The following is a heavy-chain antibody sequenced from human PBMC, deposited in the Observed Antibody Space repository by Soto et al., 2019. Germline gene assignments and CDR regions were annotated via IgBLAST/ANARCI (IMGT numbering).Heavy chain of an antibody. CDR1: GFAFSSYD. Sequence: EVQLLESGGGLVQPGGSLRLSCAASGFAFSSYDMHWVRQVLGKGLEWVSVISTAGNPHYADSVKGRFTISRENAKNSLFLQMNSVTAGDTAVYYCARGWGVTGYWYFDLWGRGTLVTVSS. D-gene: IGHD3-9*01. CDR3: ARGWGVTGYWYFDL. J-gene: IGHJ2*01. CDR2: ISTAGNP. V-gene: IGHV3-13*05.